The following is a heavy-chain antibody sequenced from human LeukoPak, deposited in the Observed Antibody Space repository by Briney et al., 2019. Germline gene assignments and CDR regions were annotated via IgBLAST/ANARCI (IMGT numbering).Heavy chain of an antibody. CDR1: GYTFTDYY. CDR2: ISAYNGNT. D-gene: IGHD3-3*01. Sequence: ASVKVSCKASGYTFTDYYMHWVRQAPGQGLEWMGWISAYNGNTNYAQKLQGRVTMTTDTSTSTAYMELRSLRSDDTAVYYCARSIFGGVFDFDYWGQGTLVTVSS. CDR3: ARSIFGGVFDFDY. J-gene: IGHJ4*02. V-gene: IGHV1-18*04.